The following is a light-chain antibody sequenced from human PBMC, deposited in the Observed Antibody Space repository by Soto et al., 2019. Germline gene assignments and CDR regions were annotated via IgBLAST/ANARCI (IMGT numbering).Light chain of an antibody. V-gene: IGKV3-20*01. CDR2: GAS. CDR1: QSVSGSY. Sequence: EIVLTQSPGTLSLSPGERATLSCRASQSVSGSYLAWYQQKPGQTPRLLIYGASSRATGIPDRFSGSGSGTDFSLTISRLEPEDFALYYCQHYAGGSRITFGQGTRLEIK. CDR3: QHYAGGSRIT. J-gene: IGKJ5*01.